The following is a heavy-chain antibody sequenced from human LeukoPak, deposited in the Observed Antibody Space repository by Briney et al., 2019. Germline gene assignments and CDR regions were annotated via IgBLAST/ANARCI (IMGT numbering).Heavy chain of an antibody. J-gene: IGHJ4*03. D-gene: IGHD2-21*01. CDR3: TRYGDYPFDY. CDR1: GFTFSDSG. Sequence: GGSLRLSCAASGFTFSDSGMHWVRQASGKGLEWVGRIRSKANSYATAYAASVKGRFTISRDDSKNTAYLQMNSLKTEDTAVYYCTRYGDYPFDYWGQGTTVTVSS. V-gene: IGHV3-73*01. CDR2: IRSKANSYAT.